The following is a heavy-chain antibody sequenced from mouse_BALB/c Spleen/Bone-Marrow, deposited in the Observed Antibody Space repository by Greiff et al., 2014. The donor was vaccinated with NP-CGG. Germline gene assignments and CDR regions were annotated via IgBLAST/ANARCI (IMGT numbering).Heavy chain of an antibody. CDR2: IHPNSGNT. J-gene: IGHJ1*01. V-gene: IGHV1S130*01. Sequence: VLVRPGASVKLSCKASGYTFTSSWMHWAKQRPGQGLEWIGDIHPNSGNTNYNEKFRGKATLTVDTSSNTAYVDLSSLTSEDSAVYYCARSYRFWYFDVWGAGTTVTVSS. CDR3: ARSYRFWYFDV. D-gene: IGHD2-14*01. CDR1: GYTFTSSW.